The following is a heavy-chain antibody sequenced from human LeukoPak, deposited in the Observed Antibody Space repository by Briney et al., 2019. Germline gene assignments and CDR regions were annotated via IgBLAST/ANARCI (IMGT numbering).Heavy chain of an antibody. CDR2: IRYDGSNK. CDR1: GFTFSSYG. J-gene: IGHJ4*02. Sequence: GGSLRLSCAASGFTFSSYGMHWVRQAQGKGLEWVAFIRYDGSNKYYADSVKGRFTISRDNSKNTLYLQMNSLRAEDTAVYYCAKDQVPADPFDYWGQGTLVTVSS. D-gene: IGHD2-2*01. CDR3: AKDQVPADPFDY. V-gene: IGHV3-30*02.